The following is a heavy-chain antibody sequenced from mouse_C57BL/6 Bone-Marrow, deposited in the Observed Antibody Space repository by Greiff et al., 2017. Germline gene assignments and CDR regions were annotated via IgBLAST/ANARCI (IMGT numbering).Heavy chain of an antibody. CDR1: GYTFTRYG. Sequence: QVQLQQSGAELARPGASVKLSCKASGYTFTRYGISWVKQRTGPGLEWIGEIYPRSGNTYYNEKFKGKATLTADKSSSTAYMELRSLTSEDSAVYFCAREWYYYFDYWGQGTTLTVSS. D-gene: IGHD1-1*02. J-gene: IGHJ2*01. CDR3: AREWYYYFDY. V-gene: IGHV1-81*01. CDR2: IYPRSGNT.